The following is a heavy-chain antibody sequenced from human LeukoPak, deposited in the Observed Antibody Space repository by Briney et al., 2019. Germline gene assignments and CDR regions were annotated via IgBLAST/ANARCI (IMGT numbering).Heavy chain of an antibody. Sequence: PGGSLRLSCAAAGFTFSSYEMNWFSQAPGKGLEWVSYISSSAGNIKYADSVKGRFTISRDNAKNSLYLQMNSLRAEDSAVYYCVRKTVGAKNWFDPWGQGTLVTVSS. CDR1: GFTFSSYE. D-gene: IGHD1-26*01. V-gene: IGHV3-48*03. CDR2: ISSSAGNI. CDR3: VRKTVGAKNWFDP. J-gene: IGHJ5*02.